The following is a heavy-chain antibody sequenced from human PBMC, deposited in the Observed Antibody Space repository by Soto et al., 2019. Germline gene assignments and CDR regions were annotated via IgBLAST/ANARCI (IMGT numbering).Heavy chain of an antibody. CDR1: GGTFSSYA. CDR2: IIPIFGTA. J-gene: IGHJ6*02. V-gene: IGHV1-69*12. CDR3: ARDLDPLRHYYGMDV. D-gene: IGHD4-17*01. Sequence: QVQLVQSGAEVKKPGSSVKVSCKASGGTFSSYAISWVRQAPGQGLEWMGGIIPIFGTANYAQKFQGRVTIXXDXSXXTAYMELSSLRSEDTAVYYCARDLDPLRHYYGMDVWGQGTTVTVSS.